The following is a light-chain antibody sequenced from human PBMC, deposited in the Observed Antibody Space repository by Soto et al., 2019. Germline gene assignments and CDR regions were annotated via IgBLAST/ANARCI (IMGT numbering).Light chain of an antibody. Sequence: DIHVTQSPSTLSASVGDRVTITCRASQSISSWLAWYQQKPGKAPKLLIYDASNLETGVPSRFSGSGSGTEFTLTINSLQADDFATYYCHRYNNYAGAFGQGTKVEIK. CDR2: DAS. CDR1: QSISSW. J-gene: IGKJ1*01. CDR3: HRYNNYAGA. V-gene: IGKV1-5*01.